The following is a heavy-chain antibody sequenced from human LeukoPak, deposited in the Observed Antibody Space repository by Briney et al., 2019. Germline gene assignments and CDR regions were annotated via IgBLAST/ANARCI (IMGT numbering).Heavy chain of an antibody. J-gene: IGHJ4*02. CDR2: ISSSRSSR. D-gene: IGHD1-26*01. Sequence: GGSLPLLCAAAGFTFSRYILNWVRQAPGKGLEWVSYISSSRSSRYYADSVKGRFSISRDNAKNSLYLQMNSLRDEDTAVYYCGRDREHLYDWGQGTLVTVSS. V-gene: IGHV3-48*02. CDR3: GRDREHLYD. CDR1: GFTFSRYI.